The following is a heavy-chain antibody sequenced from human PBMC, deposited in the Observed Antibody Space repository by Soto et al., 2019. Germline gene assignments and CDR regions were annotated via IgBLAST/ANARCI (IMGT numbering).Heavy chain of an antibody. CDR3: ARLEVTTVNPYYYYGMDV. CDR2: ISSSSSYI. D-gene: IGHD4-17*01. Sequence: KPGGSLRLSCAASGFTFSSYSMNWVRQAPGKGLEWVSSISSSSSYIYYADSVKGRFTISRDNAKNSLYLQMNSLRAEDTAVYYCARLEVTTVNPYYYYGMDVWGQRTSVTVSS. J-gene: IGHJ6*02. V-gene: IGHV3-21*01. CDR1: GFTFSSYS.